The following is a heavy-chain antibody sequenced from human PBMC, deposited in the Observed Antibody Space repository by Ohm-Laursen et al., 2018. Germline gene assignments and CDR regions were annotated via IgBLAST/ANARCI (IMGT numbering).Heavy chain of an antibody. D-gene: IGHD6-13*01. CDR3: ARDKGAASFDY. J-gene: IGHJ4*02. V-gene: IGHV1-8*01. CDR1: GYTFINYD. CDR2: MNPKSGDT. Sequence: GASVKVSCKTSGYTFINYDIHWVRQASGQGLEWMGWMNPKSGDTGYAHKFQGRVTMARNASISTANMEMSSLRSEDTAVYYCARDKGAASFDYWGQGTLVTVSS.